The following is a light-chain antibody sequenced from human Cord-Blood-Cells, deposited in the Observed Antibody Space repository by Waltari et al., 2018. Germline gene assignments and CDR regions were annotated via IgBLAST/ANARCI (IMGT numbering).Light chain of an antibody. CDR2: DVS. CDR3: CSYAGSYTFV. J-gene: IGLJ1*01. CDR1: SSDVGGYNY. Sequence: QSALTQPRSVSGSPGQSVTISCTGTSSDVGGYNYVSWYQQHPGKAPILMIYDVSKRPSGIPDLFSASTSCNTASLTISGLQAEDEADYYCCSYAGSYTFVFGTGTKVTVL. V-gene: IGLV2-11*01.